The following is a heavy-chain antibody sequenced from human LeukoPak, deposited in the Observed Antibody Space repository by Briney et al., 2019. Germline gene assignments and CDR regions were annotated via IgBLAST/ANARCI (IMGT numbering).Heavy chain of an antibody. CDR2: ISVRAGTI. J-gene: IGHJ6*02. CDR3: AKDFPHYYEVPHGMDV. Sequence: GGSLRLSCAASGFGFGQYEMTWVRQAPGKGLEWIAYISVRAGTIYYGDSAEGRFTISRDDAKNSLYLQMNGLRVEDTAIYYCAKDFPHYYEVPHGMDVWGQGTTVTV. V-gene: IGHV3-48*03. CDR1: GFGFGQYE. D-gene: IGHD3-22*01.